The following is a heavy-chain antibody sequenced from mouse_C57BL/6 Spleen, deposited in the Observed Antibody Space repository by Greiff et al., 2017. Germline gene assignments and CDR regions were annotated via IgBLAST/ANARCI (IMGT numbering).Heavy chain of an antibody. D-gene: IGHD1-1*01. CDR3: ARSGDYGSGSYAMDY. J-gene: IGHJ4*01. V-gene: IGHV1-81*01. CDR1: GYTFTSYG. CDR2: IYPRCGNN. Sequence: VQLQQSGAELARPGASVKLSCKASGYTFTSYGISWVKQRTGQGLEWIGEIYPRCGNNYYNEKFKGKATLTADKSSSTAYMELRILTSEGSAVYCCARSGDYGSGSYAMDYWGQGTSVTVSS.